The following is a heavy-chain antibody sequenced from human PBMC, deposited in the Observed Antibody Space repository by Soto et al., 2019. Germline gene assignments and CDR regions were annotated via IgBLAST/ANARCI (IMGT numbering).Heavy chain of an antibody. V-gene: IGHV3-21*01. D-gene: IGHD3-22*01. CDR2: VSSSSSYI. J-gene: IGHJ4*02. CDR3: ARGGDSSGSWPRY. Sequence: GGSLRLSCAASGFIFSSYSMNWVRQAPGKGLEWVSSVSSSSSYIYYADSLKGRFTISRDNAKNSLYLQMNSLRVEDTAVYYCARGGDSSGSWPRYWGQGTLVTSPQ. CDR1: GFIFSSYS.